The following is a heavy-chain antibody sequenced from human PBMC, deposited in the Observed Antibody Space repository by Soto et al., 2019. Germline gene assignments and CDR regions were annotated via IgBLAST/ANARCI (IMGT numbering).Heavy chain of an antibody. CDR3: AIFSN. V-gene: IGHV3-53*02. CDR2: IYTDGTT. D-gene: IGHD2-2*01. CDR1: GFTVSSNY. J-gene: IGHJ4*02. Sequence: EVQLVETGGGLIQPGGSLRLSCAASGFTVSSNYMNWVRQAPGKGLEWLSIIYTDGTTYYADSVKGRFTISRDNFKNTLYLQMNYLRAEDTAIYYCAIFSNWGQGTLVTVSS.